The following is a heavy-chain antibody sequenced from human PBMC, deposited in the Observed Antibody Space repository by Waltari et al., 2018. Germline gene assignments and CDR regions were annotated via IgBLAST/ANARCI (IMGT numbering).Heavy chain of an antibody. D-gene: IGHD3-22*01. Sequence: EVQLLESGGGLVQPGGSLRLSWAAYGFTFSSYAMTWVRQAPGKGLEWVSAISGSGGSTYYADSVKGRFTISRDNSKNTLYLQMNSLRAEDTAVYYCAKAHYYDSSGYGYWGQGTLVTVSS. CDR3: AKAHYYDSSGYGY. CDR2: ISGSGGST. V-gene: IGHV3-23*01. J-gene: IGHJ4*02. CDR1: GFTFSSYA.